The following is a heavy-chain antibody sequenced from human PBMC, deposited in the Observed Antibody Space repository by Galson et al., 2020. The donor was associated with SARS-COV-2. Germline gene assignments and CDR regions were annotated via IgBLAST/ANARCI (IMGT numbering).Heavy chain of an antibody. CDR3: AKTYYDILTGYYINWFAP. CDR1: GYTFTGYY. CDR2: INPNSGGT. J-gene: IGHJ5*02. V-gene: IGHV1-2*02. D-gene: IGHD3-9*01. Sequence: GESLKISCKASGYTFTGYYMHWVRQPPGQGLEWMGWINPNSGGTNYAQKFQGRVTMTRDTSISTAYMELSRLRSDDTAVYYCAKTYYDILTGYYINWFAPWGQGTLVTVSS.